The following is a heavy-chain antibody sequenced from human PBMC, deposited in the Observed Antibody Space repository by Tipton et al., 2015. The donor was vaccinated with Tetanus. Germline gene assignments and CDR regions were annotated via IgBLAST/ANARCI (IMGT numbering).Heavy chain of an antibody. CDR1: GGSFSGYY. V-gene: IGHV4-34*11. D-gene: IGHD6-13*01. J-gene: IGHJ4*02. Sequence: LRLSCAVYGGSFSGYYWSWIRQPPGKGLEWIGYIYYSGSTNYNPSLKSRVTISVDTSKNQFSLNLSSVTAADTAVYYCARGGITAAGILDYWGQGTLVTVSS. CDR2: IYYSGST. CDR3: ARGGITAAGILDY.